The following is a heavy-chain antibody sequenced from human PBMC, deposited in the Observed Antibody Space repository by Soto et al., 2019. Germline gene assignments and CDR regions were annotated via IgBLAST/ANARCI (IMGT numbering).Heavy chain of an antibody. J-gene: IGHJ4*02. CDR3: ARSIVVVTALDY. CDR1: GYTFTSYA. D-gene: IGHD2-21*02. CDR2: INAGNGNT. Sequence: ASVKVSCKASGYTFTSYAMHWVRQAPGQRLEWMGWINAGNGNTKYSQKFQGRVTITRDTSASTAYMELSSLRSEDTAVYYCARSIVVVTALDYWGQGTLVTVSA. V-gene: IGHV1-3*01.